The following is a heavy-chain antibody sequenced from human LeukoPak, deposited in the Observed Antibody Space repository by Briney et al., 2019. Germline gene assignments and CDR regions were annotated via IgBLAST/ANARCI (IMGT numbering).Heavy chain of an antibody. CDR2: INHSGST. CDR1: IESFSGYY. CDR3: VRGLSEQLATPP. V-gene: IGHV4-34*01. Sequence: PSETLSLTCAVYIESFSGYYWTWIRQPPGKGLEWIGEINHSGSTNYNPSLKSRVTISVDTSKNQFSLKLSSVTAADTAVYYCVRGLSEQLATPPWGQGTLVTVSS. J-gene: IGHJ5*02. D-gene: IGHD6-6*01.